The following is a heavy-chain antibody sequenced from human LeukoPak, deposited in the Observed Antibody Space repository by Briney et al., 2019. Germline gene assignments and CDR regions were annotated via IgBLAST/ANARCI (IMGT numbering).Heavy chain of an antibody. V-gene: IGHV4-39*07. D-gene: IGHD5-24*01. CDR1: GGSISTSSYY. CDR3: ARGRDGYNRGGVRYYYMDV. CDR2: IYYSGST. Sequence: PSETLSLTCTVSGGSISTSSYYWGWIRQPPGKGLECIGNIYYSGSTYYNPSLKSRVTISVDTSKNQFSLKLSSVTAADTAVYYCARGRDGYNRGGVRYYYMDVWGKGTTVTVSS. J-gene: IGHJ6*03.